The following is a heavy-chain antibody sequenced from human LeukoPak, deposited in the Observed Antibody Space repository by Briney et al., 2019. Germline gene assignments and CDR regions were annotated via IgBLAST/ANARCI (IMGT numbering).Heavy chain of an antibody. J-gene: IGHJ4*02. V-gene: IGHV1-69*05. Sequence: GASVKVSFKASGGTFSSYAISWVRQAPGQGLEWMGGIIPIFGTANYAQKFQGRVTITTDESTSTAYMELSSLRSEDTAVYYCAREEAVGGVTSGEFDYWGQGTLVTVSS. CDR3: AREEAVGGVTSGEFDY. CDR1: GGTFSSYA. CDR2: IIPIFGTA. D-gene: IGHD3-16*01.